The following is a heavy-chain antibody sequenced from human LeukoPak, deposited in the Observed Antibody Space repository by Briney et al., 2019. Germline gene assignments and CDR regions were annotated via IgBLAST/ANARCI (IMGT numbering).Heavy chain of an antibody. CDR1: GFTVSSNY. D-gene: IGHD5-12*01. CDR3: ARAAPYSGDDYSDY. CDR2: IYSGGST. J-gene: IGHJ4*02. Sequence: GGSLRLSCAASGFTVSSNYMSWVRQAPGKGLEWVSVIYSGGSTYYADSVKGRFSISRDNSKNTLYLQMNSLRAEDTAVYYCARAAPYSGDDYSDYWGQGTLVTVSS. V-gene: IGHV3-53*01.